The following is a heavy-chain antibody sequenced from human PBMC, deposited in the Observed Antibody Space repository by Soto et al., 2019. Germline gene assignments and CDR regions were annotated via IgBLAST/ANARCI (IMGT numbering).Heavy chain of an antibody. V-gene: IGHV1-3*01. J-gene: IGHJ4*02. CDR2: INAGYGNT. CDR1: GYTFSNYA. D-gene: IGHD3-3*01. Sequence: QVQLVQSGAEVKKPGASVKVSCKASGYTFSNYAMHWVRQAPGQGLEWMGWINAGYGNTEYSQNFQGRVTISRDTSATTAYMELISLRSEDTAVYYCARLEWELGYDYWGQGTLVTVSS. CDR3: ARLEWELGYDY.